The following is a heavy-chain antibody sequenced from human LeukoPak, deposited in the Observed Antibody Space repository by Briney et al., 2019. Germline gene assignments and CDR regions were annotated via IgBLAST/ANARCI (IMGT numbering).Heavy chain of an antibody. D-gene: IGHD1-26*01. CDR2: INPNSGGT. CDR3: ARDQLVGWELLRGAFDI. J-gene: IGHJ3*02. V-gene: IGHV1-2*02. CDR1: GYTFTGYY. Sequence: ASVKVSCKASGYTFTGYYMRWVRQAPGQGLEWMGWINPNSGGTNYAQKFHGRVTMTRDTSISTAYMELSRLRSDDTAVYYCARDQLVGWELLRGAFDIWGQGTMVTVSS.